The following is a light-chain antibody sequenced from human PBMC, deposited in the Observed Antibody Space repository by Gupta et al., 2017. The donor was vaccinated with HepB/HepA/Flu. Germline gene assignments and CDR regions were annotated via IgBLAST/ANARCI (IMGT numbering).Light chain of an antibody. CDR1: QSVSSN. CDR3: QQYDNWPPIT. V-gene: IGKV3-15*01. J-gene: IGKJ5*01. CDR2: GAS. Sequence: ERVMTQSPVTLSVSPGERATLSCRASQSVSSNLAWYQQKPGQAPRLLIHGASTRATGIPARFSGSGSGTEFTLTISGLQSEDFAVYYCQQYDNWPPITFGQGTRLEIK.